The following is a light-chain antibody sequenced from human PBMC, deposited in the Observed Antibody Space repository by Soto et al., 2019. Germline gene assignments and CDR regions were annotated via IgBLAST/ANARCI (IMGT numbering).Light chain of an antibody. CDR3: QQYGSSPT. CDR2: DVS. V-gene: IGKV3-20*01. Sequence: DIVLTQSPGTLSLSPGERATLSCRSSQSVSSNLAWYQQKPDQAPRLVIYDVSGRATGIPDRFSGSGSGTAFTLTISRLEPEDSAVYYCQQYGSSPTFGQGTKVEIK. J-gene: IGKJ1*01. CDR1: QSVSSN.